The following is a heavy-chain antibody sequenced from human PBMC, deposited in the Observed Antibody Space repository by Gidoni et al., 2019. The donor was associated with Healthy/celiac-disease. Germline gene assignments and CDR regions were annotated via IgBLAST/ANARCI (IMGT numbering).Heavy chain of an antibody. Sequence: EVQLVESGGGLLQPGRSLRLSCTASGFTFGAYAMSWVRQAPGKGLEWVGFIRSKAYGGTTEYAASVKGRFTISRDDSKSIAYLQMNSLKTEDTAVYYCTRDGAGAFDIWGQGTMVTVSS. CDR1: GFTFGAYA. D-gene: IGHD3-16*01. J-gene: IGHJ3*02. CDR3: TRDGAGAFDI. V-gene: IGHV3-49*04. CDR2: IRSKAYGGTT.